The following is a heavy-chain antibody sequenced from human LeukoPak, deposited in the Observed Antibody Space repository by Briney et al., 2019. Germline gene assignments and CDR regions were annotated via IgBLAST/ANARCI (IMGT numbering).Heavy chain of an antibody. CDR1: GFTVSSNY. V-gene: IGHV3-53*01. Sequence: GGSLRLSCAASGFTVSSNYMSWVCQAPGKGLEWVSVIYSGGSTYYADSVKGRFTISRDNSKNTLYLQMNSLRVEDTAVYYCARRGHDSSSPGTFDYWGQGTLVTVSS. D-gene: IGHD6-6*01. CDR3: ARRGHDSSSPGTFDY. J-gene: IGHJ4*02. CDR2: IYSGGST.